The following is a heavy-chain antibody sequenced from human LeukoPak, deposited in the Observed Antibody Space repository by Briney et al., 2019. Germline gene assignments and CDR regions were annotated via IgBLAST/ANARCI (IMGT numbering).Heavy chain of an antibody. J-gene: IGHJ4*02. D-gene: IGHD4-11*01. CDR3: ARGISTTGRDY. Sequence: SETLSLTCTVSGGSISSYYWGWIRQPPGKGPEWIGSVFHTGSSYYIPSLKSRVTISVDTSKNQFSLEVSSVTAADTAIYYCARGISTTGRDYWGPGTLVTVSS. CDR2: VFHTGSS. V-gene: IGHV4-59*04. CDR1: GGSISSYY.